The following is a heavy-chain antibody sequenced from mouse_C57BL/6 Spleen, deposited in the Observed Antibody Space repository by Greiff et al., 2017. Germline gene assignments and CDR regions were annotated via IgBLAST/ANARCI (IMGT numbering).Heavy chain of an antibody. CDR2: ISYDGSN. Sequence: DVHLVESGPGLVKPSQSLSLTCSVTGYSITSGYYWNWIRQFPGNKLEWMGYISYDGSNNYNPSLKNRISITRDTSKNQFFLKLNSVTTEDTATYYCARDWGYYYGSRGAMDYWGQGTSVTVSS. J-gene: IGHJ4*01. CDR3: ARDWGYYYGSRGAMDY. CDR1: GYSITSGYY. V-gene: IGHV3-6*01. D-gene: IGHD1-1*01.